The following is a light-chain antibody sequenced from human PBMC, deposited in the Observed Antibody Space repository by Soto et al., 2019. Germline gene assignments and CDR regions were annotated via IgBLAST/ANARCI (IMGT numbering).Light chain of an antibody. V-gene: IGKV2-29*03. Sequence: IVMTQSPLSLSVTPGQPASISCKSSQSLLHSDGRTYFYWFLQKPGQPPQLLISDVSKRFSGVPDRFSGSGSRTDFTLKISRVEPEDVGVYYCMQATHSPWAFGQGTKVEIK. CDR3: MQATHSPWA. J-gene: IGKJ1*01. CDR1: QSLLHSDGRTY. CDR2: DVS.